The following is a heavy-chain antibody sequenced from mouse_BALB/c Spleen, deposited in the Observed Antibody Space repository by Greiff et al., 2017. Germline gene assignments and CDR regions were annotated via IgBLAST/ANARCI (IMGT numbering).Heavy chain of an antibody. V-gene: IGHV5-17*02. Sequence: EVKVVESGGGLVQPGGSRKLSCAASGFTFSSFGMHWVRQAPEKGLEWVAYISSGSSTIYYADTVKGRFTISRDNPKNTLFLQMTSLRSEDTAMYYCARSLRPYYAMDYWGQGTSVTVSS. CDR1: GFTFSSFG. CDR2: ISSGSSTI. CDR3: ARSLRPYYAMDY. J-gene: IGHJ4*01. D-gene: IGHD1-1*01.